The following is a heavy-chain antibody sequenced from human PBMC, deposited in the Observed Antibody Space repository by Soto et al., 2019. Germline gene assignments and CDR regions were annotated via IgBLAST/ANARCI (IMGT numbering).Heavy chain of an antibody. Sequence: ASVKVSCKASGYTFTSYDINWVRQATGQGLEWMGWMNPNSGNTGYAQKFQGRVTMTRNTSISTAYMELSSLRSEDTAVYYCAMYTSDPFYYYMDVCGKGTTVTVSS. CDR2: MNPNSGNT. V-gene: IGHV1-8*01. CDR1: GYTFTSYD. J-gene: IGHJ6*03. CDR3: AMYTSDPFYYYMDV. D-gene: IGHD1-20*01.